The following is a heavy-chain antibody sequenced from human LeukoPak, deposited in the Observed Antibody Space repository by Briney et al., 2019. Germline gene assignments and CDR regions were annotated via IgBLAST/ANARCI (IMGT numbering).Heavy chain of an antibody. CDR1: GFTFSSYG. Sequence: GGSLRLSCAASGFTFSSYGMHWVRQAPGKGLEWVAFIRYDGSNKYYADSVKGRFTISRDNSKNTLYLQMNSLRAEDTAVYYCARAAKFEFYFDSWGQGTLVTVSS. J-gene: IGHJ4*02. V-gene: IGHV3-30*02. CDR3: ARAAKFEFYFDS. D-gene: IGHD3-10*01. CDR2: IRYDGSNK.